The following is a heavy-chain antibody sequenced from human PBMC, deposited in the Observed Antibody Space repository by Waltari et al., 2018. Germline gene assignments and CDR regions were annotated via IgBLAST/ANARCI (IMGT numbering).Heavy chain of an antibody. Sequence: QVQLVQSGAEVKKPGSSVKVSCKASGGTFSSYAISWVRPAPGQGLEWMGGIIPIFGTANYAQKFQGRVTITADESTSTAYMELSSLRSEDTAVYYCARALGMVVNLVPLYYFDYWGQGTLVTVSS. J-gene: IGHJ4*02. CDR3: ARALGMVVNLVPLYYFDY. CDR1: GGTFSSYA. D-gene: IGHD1-26*01. CDR2: IIPIFGTA. V-gene: IGHV1-69*01.